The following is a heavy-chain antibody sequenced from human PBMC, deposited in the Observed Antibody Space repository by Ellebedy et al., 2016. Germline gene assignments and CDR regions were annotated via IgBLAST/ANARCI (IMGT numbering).Heavy chain of an antibody. D-gene: IGHD6-19*01. CDR3: ARVKAGTSYCYGMDV. CDR1: GFTFSSYD. CDR2: IGTAGDT. V-gene: IGHV3-13*04. J-gene: IGHJ6*02. Sequence: GESLKISXAASGFTFSSYDMHWVRQATGKGLEWVSAIGTAGDTYYPGSVKGRFTISRENAKNSLYLQMNSLRAGDTAVYYCARVKAGTSYCYGMDVWGQGTTVTVSS.